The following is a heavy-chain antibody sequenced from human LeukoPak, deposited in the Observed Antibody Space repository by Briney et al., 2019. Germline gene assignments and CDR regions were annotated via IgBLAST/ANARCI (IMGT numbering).Heavy chain of an antibody. CDR1: GGSFSSYY. CDR2: INHSGST. Sequence: SETLSLTCAVYGGSFSSYYWSWIRQSPGRGLEWIGEINHSGSTYYNPSLNSRGNISEDTAKKQFSLKLSAVTAADAAVYYCARGVRIADYWGQGTLVTVSS. D-gene: IGHD6-13*01. V-gene: IGHV4-34*01. J-gene: IGHJ4*02. CDR3: ARGVRIADY.